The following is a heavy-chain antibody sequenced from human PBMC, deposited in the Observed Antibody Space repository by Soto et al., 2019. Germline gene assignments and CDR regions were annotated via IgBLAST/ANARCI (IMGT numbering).Heavy chain of an antibody. CDR2: INHSGSGIST. CDR1: GFAFSSYA. J-gene: IGHJ6*02. Sequence: PGWSLRLSCAASGFAFSSYAMGWVRQAPGKGLEWVSTINHSGSGISTYYTDSVKGRFTISRDNSKNTVFLQMNSLRDEDTAVYYCVKPPVITASYYYYAMDVWGQGTTVTVSS. D-gene: IGHD4-4*01. CDR3: VKPPVITASYYYYAMDV. V-gene: IGHV3-23*01.